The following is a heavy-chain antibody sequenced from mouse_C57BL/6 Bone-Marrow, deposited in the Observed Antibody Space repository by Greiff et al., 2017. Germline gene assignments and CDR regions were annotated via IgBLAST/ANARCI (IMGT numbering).Heavy chain of an antibody. V-gene: IGHV6-3*01. Sequence: EVKLMESGGGLVQPGGSMKLSCVASGFSFSNYWMNWVRQSPEKGLEWAAQIRLKSDNYATHYAESVKGRFTISRDDSTSSVYLQMNNLRAEDTGSYYCTGAMDYWGQGTSVTVSA. J-gene: IGHJ4*01. CDR2: IRLKSDNYAT. CDR1: GFSFSNYW. CDR3: TGAMDY.